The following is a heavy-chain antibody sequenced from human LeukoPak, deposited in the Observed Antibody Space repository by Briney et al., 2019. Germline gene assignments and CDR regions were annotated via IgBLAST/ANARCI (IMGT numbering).Heavy chain of an antibody. Sequence: PSETLSLTCSVSGDSISLSFYYWGWIRQPPGKALEWIGSVYYSGTTSYNPSLKSRVTISVDMSKNHFSLRLRSVTAAGTAMYYCARGTLYRGWSYYLDFWGQGSQVTVSS. J-gene: IGHJ4*02. CDR2: VYYSGTT. CDR3: ARGTLYRGWSYYLDF. D-gene: IGHD6-19*01. CDR1: GDSISLSFYY. V-gene: IGHV4-39*07.